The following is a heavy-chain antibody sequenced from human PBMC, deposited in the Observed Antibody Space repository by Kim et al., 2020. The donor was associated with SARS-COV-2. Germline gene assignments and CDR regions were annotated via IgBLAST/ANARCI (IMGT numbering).Heavy chain of an antibody. V-gene: IGHV1-18*01. CDR3: ARGRILFSGGRDY. Sequence: YAQKLQGRVTMTTDTATSTAYMELRSLRSDDTAVYYCARGRILFSGGRDYWGQGTLVTVSS. D-gene: IGHD2-15*01. J-gene: IGHJ4*02.